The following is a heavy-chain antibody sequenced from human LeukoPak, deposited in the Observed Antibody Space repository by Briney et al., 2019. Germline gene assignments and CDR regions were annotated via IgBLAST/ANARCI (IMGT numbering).Heavy chain of an antibody. CDR2: INPNSGGT. CDR3: ARAPSLWLQLPG. CDR1: GYTFTGYY. Sequence: GASVKVSSTASGYTFTGYYMHWVRQAPGQGLEWMGWINPNSGGTNYAQKFQGRVTMSRDTSISTAYMELSRRRSDDAAVNYCARAPSLWLQLPGWGQRTLVTVSS. D-gene: IGHD5-24*01. V-gene: IGHV1-2*02. J-gene: IGHJ4*02.